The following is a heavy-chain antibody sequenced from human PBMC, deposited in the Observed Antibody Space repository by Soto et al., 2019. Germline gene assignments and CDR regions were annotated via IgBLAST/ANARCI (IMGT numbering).Heavy chain of an antibody. CDR2: INAGNGNT. D-gene: IGHD2-2*01. CDR3: ARGVENIVVVLDVFGYYGMDV. Sequence: GASVKVSCKASGYSFTSYAIYWVRQAPGQRLEWMGWINAGNGNTKYSQKFQGRVTITSDTSASTAYMGLSSLRSEDTAVYFCARGVENIVVVLDVFGYYGMDVCGQGTTVTVSS. CDR1: GYSFTSYA. J-gene: IGHJ6*02. V-gene: IGHV1-3*01.